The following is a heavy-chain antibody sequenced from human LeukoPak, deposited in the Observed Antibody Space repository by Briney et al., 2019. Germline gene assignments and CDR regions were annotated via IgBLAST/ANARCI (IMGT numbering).Heavy chain of an antibody. CDR1: GGTFSSYT. Sequence: SVKVSCKASGGTFSSYTISWVRQAPGQGLEWMGRIIPILGIANYAQKFQGRVTITADKSTSTAYVELSSLRSEDTAVYYCARDKNYDILTGYYGIMDVWGKGTTVTVSS. CDR2: IIPILGIA. V-gene: IGHV1-69*04. D-gene: IGHD3-9*01. J-gene: IGHJ6*03. CDR3: ARDKNYDILTGYYGIMDV.